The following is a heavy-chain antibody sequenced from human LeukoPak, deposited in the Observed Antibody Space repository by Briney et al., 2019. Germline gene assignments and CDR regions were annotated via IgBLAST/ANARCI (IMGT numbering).Heavy chain of an antibody. V-gene: IGHV4-4*07. CDR3: ARLSTVTTSFDY. CDR2: IYTSGTT. CDR1: GGSISGYY. Sequence: SETLSLTCTVSGGSISGYYWSWIRQPAGKGLEWIGRIYTSGTTHYNPSLKSRVTMSVDTSKNQFSLKLSSVTAADTAVYYCARLSTVTTSFDYWGQGTLVTVSS. D-gene: IGHD4-17*01. J-gene: IGHJ4*02.